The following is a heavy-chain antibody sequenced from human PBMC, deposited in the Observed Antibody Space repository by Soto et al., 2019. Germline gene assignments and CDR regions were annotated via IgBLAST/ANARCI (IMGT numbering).Heavy chain of an antibody. CDR1: GFTFSSYA. D-gene: IGHD3-10*01. CDR2: ISYHGSNI. J-gene: IGHJ4*02. Sequence: QVQLVESGGDVVQPGTSLRLSCAASGFTFSSYAMHWVRQAPGEGLEWVAIISYHGSNIYYADSVKGRFTISRDNSKNPLFLEMNSLRPEDTAVYYCASLHRTSGTGSYHLDCWGQGTLVTVSS. CDR3: ASLHRTSGTGSYHLDC. V-gene: IGHV3-30-3*01.